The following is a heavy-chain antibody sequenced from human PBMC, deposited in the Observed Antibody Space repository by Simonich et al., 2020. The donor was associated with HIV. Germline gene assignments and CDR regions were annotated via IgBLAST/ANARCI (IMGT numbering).Heavy chain of an antibody. CDR2: INHSGST. CDR3: ARAGRGSGSSFYWYFDL. V-gene: IGHV4-34*01. Sequence: QVQLQQWGAGLLKPSETLSLTCAVYGGSFSGYYWNWIRQPPGKGLEVIGEINHSGSTNYNPSLKRRVTRSGDTSKNQFSRKRSSVTAADTAVYYCARAGRGSGSSFYWYFDLWGRGTLVTVSS. J-gene: IGHJ2*01. CDR1: GGSFSGYY. D-gene: IGHD1-26*01.